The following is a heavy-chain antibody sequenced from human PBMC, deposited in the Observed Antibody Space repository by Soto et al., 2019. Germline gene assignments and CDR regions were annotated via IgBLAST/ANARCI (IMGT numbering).Heavy chain of an antibody. CDR2: IYHSGST. CDR3: ASGADYNYYYGMDV. CDR1: GGSISSGGYS. J-gene: IGHJ6*02. Sequence: SETLSLTCAVSGGSISSGGYSWSWIRQPPGKGLEWIGYIYHSGSTYYNPSLKSRVTISVDRSKNQFSLKLSSVTAADTAVYYCASGADYNYYYGMDVWGQGTTVTVSS. V-gene: IGHV4-30-2*01.